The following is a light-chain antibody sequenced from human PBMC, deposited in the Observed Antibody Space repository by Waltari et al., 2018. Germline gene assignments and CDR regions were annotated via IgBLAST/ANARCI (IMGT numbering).Light chain of an antibody. V-gene: IGLV1-40*01. J-gene: IGLJ2*01. CDR3: QSYDNSLSGVV. CDR2: TNK. Sequence: YHQLPATAPKLLIYTNKHRPSGVPDRFSGSKSGTSASLAITGLQAEDEAHYHCQSYDNSLSGVVFGGGTKLTVL.